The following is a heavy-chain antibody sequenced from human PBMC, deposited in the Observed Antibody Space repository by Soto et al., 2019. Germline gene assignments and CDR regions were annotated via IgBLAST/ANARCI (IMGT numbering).Heavy chain of an antibody. CDR2: IVPIFGTA. CDR3: ASTNYYDSSGYSNY. D-gene: IGHD3-22*01. Sequence: SVKVSCKASGGTFSSYAISWVRQAPGQGLEWMGGIVPIFGTANYAQKFQGRVTITADESTSTAYMELSSLRSEDTAVYYCASTNYYDSSGYSNYWGQGTLVTVSS. CDR1: GGTFSSYA. J-gene: IGHJ4*02. V-gene: IGHV1-69*13.